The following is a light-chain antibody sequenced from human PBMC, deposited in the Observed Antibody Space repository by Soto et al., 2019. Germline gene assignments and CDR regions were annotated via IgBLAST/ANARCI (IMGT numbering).Light chain of an antibody. J-gene: IGLJ1*01. Sequence: QSALTQPASVSGSPGQSITISCTGTSSDVGGHDYVSWYQQHPGKAPKLIIYEVRNRPSGVPDRFSGSKSGTSASLAITGLQAEDEGDYYCQSYDSTLSARYVFGTGTKVTVL. CDR3: QSYDSTLSARYV. CDR2: EVR. V-gene: IGLV2-14*01. CDR1: SSDVGGHDY.